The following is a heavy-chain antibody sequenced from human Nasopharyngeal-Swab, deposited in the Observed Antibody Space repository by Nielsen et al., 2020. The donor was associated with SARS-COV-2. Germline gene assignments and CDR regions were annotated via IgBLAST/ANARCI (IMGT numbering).Heavy chain of an antibody. V-gene: IGHV4-59*01. CDR1: GGSISSYY. J-gene: IGHJ3*02. CDR3: ARAGGGGAFDI. D-gene: IGHD3-10*01. CDR2: IYYSGST. Sequence: SETLSLTCTVSGGSISSYYWSWIRQPPGKGLEWIGYIYYSGSTNYNPSLKSRVTISVDTSKNQFSLKLSSVTAADTAVYYWARAGGGGAFDIWGQGTMVTVSS.